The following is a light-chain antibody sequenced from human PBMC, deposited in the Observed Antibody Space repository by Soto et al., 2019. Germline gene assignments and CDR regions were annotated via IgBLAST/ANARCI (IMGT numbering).Light chain of an antibody. CDR1: QSISSW. J-gene: IGKJ1*01. CDR3: QQYNDYPRT. Sequence: DIQMTQSPSTLSSSVGDIVTITCRASQSISSWLAWYQQKPGKAPKLLIYKASSLESGIPSRFSGSGSGTEFTLTISSLQPDDFATYYCQQYNDYPRTFGQGTKVEIK. CDR2: KAS. V-gene: IGKV1-5*03.